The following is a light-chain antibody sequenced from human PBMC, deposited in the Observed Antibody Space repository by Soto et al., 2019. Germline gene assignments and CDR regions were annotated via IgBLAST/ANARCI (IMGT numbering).Light chain of an antibody. CDR2: GAS. CDR3: QQYNNWLAT. V-gene: IGKV3-15*01. CDR1: QSVSSS. J-gene: IGKJ4*01. Sequence: EIVMTQSPATLSVSPGERATLSCRASQSVSSSLAWYQQKPGQAPRLLIYGASTRATGFPARFSGSGSGTEFTLTISSLQSEDFAVYYCQQYNNWLATFGGGTKVDI.